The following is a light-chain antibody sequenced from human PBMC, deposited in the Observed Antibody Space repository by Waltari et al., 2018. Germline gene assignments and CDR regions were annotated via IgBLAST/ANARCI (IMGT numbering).Light chain of an antibody. CDR2: DVA. V-gene: IGLV2-11*01. Sequence: ALTQPRSVSGSPGQSVTISCTGTSSDLGAYNYVSWYQQHPGKAPKLMIYDVAKRPSGVPDRFSGSKSGDTASLTISGLQTEDEADYYCCSYAGSYTLGVFGGGTKLTVL. CDR1: SSDLGAYNY. J-gene: IGLJ3*02. CDR3: CSYAGSYTLGV.